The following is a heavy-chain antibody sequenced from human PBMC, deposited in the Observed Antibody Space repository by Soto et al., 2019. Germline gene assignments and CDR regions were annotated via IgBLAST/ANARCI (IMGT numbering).Heavy chain of an antibody. D-gene: IGHD3-16*01. CDR3: AKDRLGSVGGLYAP. CDR1: GFTFSSYA. CDR2: IGATDGST. V-gene: IGHV3-23*01. J-gene: IGHJ5*02. Sequence: GGSLRLSCAASGFTFSSYAMSWLRQAPGKGPEWVSCIGATDGSTYYADSVKGRFTISRDNSKNTLHLQMNTLRAEDTAVYYCAKDRLGSVGGLYAPWGQGTLVTVSS.